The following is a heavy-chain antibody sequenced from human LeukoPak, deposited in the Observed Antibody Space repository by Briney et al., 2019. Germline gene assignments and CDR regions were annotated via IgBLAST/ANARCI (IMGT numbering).Heavy chain of an antibody. Sequence: GGSLRLSCAASGFTFSSYSMNWVRKAPGKGLEWVSAISGSGGSTYYADSVKGRFTISRDNSKNTLYLQMNSLRAEDTAVYYCAKDPGDGYGMGDYWGQGTLVTVSS. CDR1: GFTFSSYS. V-gene: IGHV3-23*01. D-gene: IGHD5-24*01. CDR2: ISGSGGST. J-gene: IGHJ4*02. CDR3: AKDPGDGYGMGDY.